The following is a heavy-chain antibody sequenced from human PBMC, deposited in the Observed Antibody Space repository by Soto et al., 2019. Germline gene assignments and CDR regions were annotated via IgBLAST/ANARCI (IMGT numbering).Heavy chain of an antibody. CDR2: IYPGDSDT. J-gene: IGHJ5*02. Sequence: GESLKISCKGSGYSFTSYWIGWVRQMPGKGLEWMGIIYPGDSDTRYSPSFQGQVTISADKSISTAYLQWSSLKASDTAMYYCARLRAAAGRGGPNWFDPWGQGTLVTDSS. D-gene: IGHD6-13*01. CDR1: GYSFTSYW. CDR3: ARLRAAAGRGGPNWFDP. V-gene: IGHV5-51*01.